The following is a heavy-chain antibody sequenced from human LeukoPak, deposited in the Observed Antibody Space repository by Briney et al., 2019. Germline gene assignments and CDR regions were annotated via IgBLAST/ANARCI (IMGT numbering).Heavy chain of an antibody. D-gene: IGHD5-18*01. J-gene: IGHJ4*02. CDR2: ISGSGGST. CDR3: AKYKGEVQLWSPFDY. V-gene: IGHV3-23*01. CDR1: GFTFSSYA. Sequence: GGSLRLSCAASGFTFSSYAMSWVRQAPGKGLEWVSAISGSGGSTYYADSVKGRFTISRDNSKNTLYLQMNSLRAEDTAVYYCAKYKGEVQLWSPFDYWGQGTLVTVSS.